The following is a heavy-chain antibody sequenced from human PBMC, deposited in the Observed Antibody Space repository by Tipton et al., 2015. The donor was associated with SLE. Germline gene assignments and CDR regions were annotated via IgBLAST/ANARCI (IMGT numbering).Heavy chain of an antibody. J-gene: IGHJ4*02. CDR2: IVP. Sequence: QLVQSGPEVKKPESAVNVSCKASGGTFSIYTISWVRQAPGQGLEWMGGIVPIQKFRGRVTMTADESTRTAYLSLSSLRPEDTAVYYCGVLGGSDDYWGQATLVTVSS. CDR3: GVLGGSDDY. V-gene: IGHV1-69*01. D-gene: IGHD2-15*01. CDR1: GGTFSIYT.